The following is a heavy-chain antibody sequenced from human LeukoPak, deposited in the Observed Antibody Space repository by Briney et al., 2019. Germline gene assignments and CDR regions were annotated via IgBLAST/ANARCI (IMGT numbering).Heavy chain of an antibody. CDR1: GDYITSNH. Sequence: PSESLSLTCTVSGDYITSNHWSWFRPPPGKGLEWIGYIHYSGRTNYIPSLKSRVIVSVDTSKNQFSLKLSSVTAEDTAVYYCARHQEGTGAFDFWGQGTLVTVSS. D-gene: IGHD3-10*01. J-gene: IGHJ4*02. CDR2: IHYSGRT. CDR3: ARHQEGTGAFDF. V-gene: IGHV4-59*08.